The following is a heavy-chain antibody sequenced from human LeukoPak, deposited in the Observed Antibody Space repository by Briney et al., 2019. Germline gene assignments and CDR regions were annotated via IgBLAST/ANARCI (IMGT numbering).Heavy chain of an antibody. CDR3: ARALLRPRGLSAFDY. V-gene: IGHV4-30-2*01. D-gene: IGHD3-3*01. J-gene: IGHJ4*02. CDR1: GGSISSGGYS. CDR2: IYHSGST. Sequence: PSETLSLTCAVSGGSISSGGYSWSWIRQPPGKGLEWIGYIYHSGSTYYNPSLKSRVTISVDRSKNQFSLKLSSVTAADTAVYYCARALLRPRGLSAFDYWGQGTLVTVSS.